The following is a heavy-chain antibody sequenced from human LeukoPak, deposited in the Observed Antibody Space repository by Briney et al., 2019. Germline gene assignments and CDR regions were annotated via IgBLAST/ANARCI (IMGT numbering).Heavy chain of an antibody. V-gene: IGHV1-2*06. J-gene: IGHJ4*02. CDR2: INPNSGGT. CDR3: ASDNDYCSGGSCYPSY. D-gene: IGHD2-15*01. CDR1: GYTFTGYY. Sequence: ASVKVSCKASGYTFTGYYMHWVRQAPGQGLEWMGPINPNSGGTNYAQKFQGRVTMTRDTSISTAYMELSRLRSDDTAVYYCASDNDYCSGGSCYPSYWGQGTLVTVSS.